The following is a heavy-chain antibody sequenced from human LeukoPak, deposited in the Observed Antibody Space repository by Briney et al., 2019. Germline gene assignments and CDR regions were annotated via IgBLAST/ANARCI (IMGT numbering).Heavy chain of an antibody. D-gene: IGHD3-3*01. Sequence: PSETLSLTCAVYGGSFSGYYWSWIRQPPGKGLEWIGEINHSGSTNYNPSLKSRVTVSVDTSKNQFSLKLSSVTAADTAVYYCARGCGYHIYYYYYYMDVWGKGTTVAVSS. CDR1: GGSFSGYY. V-gene: IGHV4-34*01. CDR2: INHSGST. CDR3: ARGCGYHIYYYYYYMDV. J-gene: IGHJ6*03.